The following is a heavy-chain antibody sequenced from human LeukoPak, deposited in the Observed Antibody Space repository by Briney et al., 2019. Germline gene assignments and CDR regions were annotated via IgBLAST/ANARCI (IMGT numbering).Heavy chain of an antibody. Sequence: GRSLRLSCAASGFTFDDYAMHWVRQAPGKGLEWVSGISWNSGSIGYADSVKGRFTISRDNAKKSLYLQMNSLRAEDTAVYYCARVESWNWLMDVWGQGTTVTVSS. J-gene: IGHJ6*02. V-gene: IGHV3-9*01. CDR2: ISWNSGSI. CDR1: GFTFDDYA. D-gene: IGHD1-7*01. CDR3: ARVESWNWLMDV.